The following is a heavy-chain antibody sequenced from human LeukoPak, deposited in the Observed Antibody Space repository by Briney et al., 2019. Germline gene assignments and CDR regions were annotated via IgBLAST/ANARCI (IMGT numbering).Heavy chain of an antibody. CDR3: ARAPPTVTSR. Sequence: GGSLRLSCAASGFTFSSYEMNWVRQAPGKGLEWVSYISSSGSTIYYADSVKGRFTISRDNAKNSLYLQMNSLRAEDTAVYYCARAPPTVTSRWGQGTLVTVSS. J-gene: IGHJ4*02. CDR2: ISSSGSTI. D-gene: IGHD4-17*01. V-gene: IGHV3-48*03. CDR1: GFTFSSYE.